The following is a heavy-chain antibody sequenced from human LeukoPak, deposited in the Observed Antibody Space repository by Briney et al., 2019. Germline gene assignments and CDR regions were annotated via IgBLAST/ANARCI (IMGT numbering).Heavy chain of an antibody. V-gene: IGHV3-23*01. CDR1: GFTFSSYT. CDR3: AKDGGLWVSAHWGNS. J-gene: IGHJ4*02. Sequence: GGSLRLSCTASGFTFSSYTMTWVRQAPGKGLKWVSTITTGDGNTYYADSVKGRFTVSRDDSKNTLYLQMNSLRAEDTAVYYCAKDGGLWVSAHWGNSWGRGTLVTVSS. D-gene: IGHD3-16*01. CDR2: ITTGDGNT.